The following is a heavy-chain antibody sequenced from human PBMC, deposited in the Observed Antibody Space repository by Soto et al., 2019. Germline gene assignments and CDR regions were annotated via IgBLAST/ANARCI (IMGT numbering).Heavy chain of an antibody. Sequence: GESLKISCETSGYSFNNWWIGWVRQMPGKGLEWVGIVHPGNSDIRYSPSFQGQVTVSVDRSITTAYLQCSSLKASDTAKYYCATLLGATFHWGQGTLVTVSS. CDR1: GYSFNNWW. V-gene: IGHV5-51*01. J-gene: IGHJ4*02. D-gene: IGHD1-26*01. CDR3: ATLLGATFH. CDR2: VHPGNSDI.